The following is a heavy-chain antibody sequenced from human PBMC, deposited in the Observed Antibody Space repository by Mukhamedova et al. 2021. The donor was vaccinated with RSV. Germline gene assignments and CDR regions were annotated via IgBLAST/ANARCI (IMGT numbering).Heavy chain of an antibody. CDR2: IYSGGST. D-gene: IGHD4-17*01. Sequence: GKGLEWVSVIYSGGSTYYADSVKGRFTISRHNSKNTLYLQMNSLRAEDTAVYYCARERFGGYVDYVTWGQGTLVTVPS. V-gene: IGHV3-53*04. CDR3: ARERFGGYVDYVT. J-gene: IGHJ5*02.